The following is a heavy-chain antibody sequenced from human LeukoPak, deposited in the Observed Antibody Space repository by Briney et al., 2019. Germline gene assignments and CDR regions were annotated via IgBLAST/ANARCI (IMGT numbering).Heavy chain of an antibody. CDR1: GFTFSSYG. CDR3: ARDYAGENWFDP. D-gene: IGHD3-16*01. Sequence: GSLRLSCAASGFTFSSYGMHWVRQAPGKGLEWVAVIWYDGSNKYYADSVKGRFTTSRDNSKNTLYLQMNSLRAEDTAVYYCARDYAGENWFDPWGQGTLVTVSS. CDR2: IWYDGSNK. J-gene: IGHJ5*02. V-gene: IGHV3-33*01.